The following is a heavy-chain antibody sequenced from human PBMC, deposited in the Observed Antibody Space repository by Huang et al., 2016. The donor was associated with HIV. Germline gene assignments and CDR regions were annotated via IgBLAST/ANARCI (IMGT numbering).Heavy chain of an antibody. CDR2: ISASSGNT. V-gene: IGHV1-18*01. CDR1: GYTFTSYG. D-gene: IGHD3-22*01. Sequence: QIQLMQSGPELKQPGASVKVSCKASGYTFTSYGITWVRQAPGQGPEWMGLISASSGNTEYAQKVQGRVTLTTDTSTNIAYMELRSLRSDDTAKYYCARDPKYHRIGYYRQRRGIDIWGQGTMVSVSS. J-gene: IGHJ3*02. CDR3: ARDPKYHRIGYYRQRRGIDI.